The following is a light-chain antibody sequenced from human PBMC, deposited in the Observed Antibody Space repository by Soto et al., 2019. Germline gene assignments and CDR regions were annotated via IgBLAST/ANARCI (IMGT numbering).Light chain of an antibody. J-gene: IGLJ2*01. Sequence: NFMLTQPHSVSESPGKTVTITCTRSSGPIASDYVQWFQQRPGSAPTTVIYVNNRRPSGVPDRFSGSIDSSSNSDSLTISGLKTEDESDYFCQTYGSSGVVFGGGTKLTVL. V-gene: IGLV6-57*04. CDR2: VNN. CDR1: SGPIASDY. CDR3: QTYGSSGVV.